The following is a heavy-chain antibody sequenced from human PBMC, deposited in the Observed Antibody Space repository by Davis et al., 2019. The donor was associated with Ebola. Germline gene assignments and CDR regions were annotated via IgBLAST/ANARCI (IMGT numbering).Heavy chain of an antibody. CDR3: ARDVNYSNYFDY. Sequence: GESLKISCAASGFTFSSYWMSWVRQAPGKGLEWVAVISYDGSNKYYADSVKGRFTISRDNSKNTLYLQMNSLRAEDTAVYYCARDVNYSNYFDYWGQGTLVTVSS. J-gene: IGHJ4*02. CDR1: GFTFSSYW. V-gene: IGHV3-30-3*01. CDR2: ISYDGSNK. D-gene: IGHD4-11*01.